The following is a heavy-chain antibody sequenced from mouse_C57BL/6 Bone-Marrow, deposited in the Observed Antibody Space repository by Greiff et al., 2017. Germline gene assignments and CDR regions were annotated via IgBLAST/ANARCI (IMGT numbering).Heavy chain of an antibody. J-gene: IGHJ4*01. V-gene: IGHV1-64*01. Sequence: VQLQQPGAELVKPGASVKLSCKASGYTFTSYWMHWVKQRPGQGLEWIGMIHPNSGSTNYNEKLKSKATLTVDKSSSTAYMKLSSLTSEDSAVYYCARSVTTVASYYAMDYWGQGTSVTVSS. D-gene: IGHD1-1*01. CDR1: GYTFTSYW. CDR3: ARSVTTVASYYAMDY. CDR2: IHPNSGST.